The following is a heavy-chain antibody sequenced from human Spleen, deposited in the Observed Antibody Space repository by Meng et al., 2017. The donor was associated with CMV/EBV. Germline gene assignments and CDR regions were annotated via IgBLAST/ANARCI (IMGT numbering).Heavy chain of an antibody. CDR3: ARDKVWFGELGFDY. J-gene: IGHJ4*02. D-gene: IGHD3-10*01. Sequence: GESLKISCAASGFTFSSYSMNWVRQAPGKGLEWVSYISSSSSTIYYADSVKGRFTISRDNSKNTLYLQMNSLRAEDTAVYYCARDKVWFGELGFDYWGQGTLVTVSS. CDR1: GFTFSSYS. V-gene: IGHV3-48*01. CDR2: ISSSSSTI.